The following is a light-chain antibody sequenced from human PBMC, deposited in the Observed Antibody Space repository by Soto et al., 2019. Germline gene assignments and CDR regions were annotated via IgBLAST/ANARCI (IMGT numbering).Light chain of an antibody. V-gene: IGKV3-20*01. CDR3: QQYGSSGT. CDR2: GAS. J-gene: IGKJ1*01. CDR1: QSVSYY. Sequence: EIVLTHSPGTLSLSPCERATLSFRASQSVSYYLAWYQQKPGQAPRLLIYGASNRATGIPDRFSGSGSGTDFTLTISRLEPEDFAVYYCQQYGSSGTFGQGTKVDI.